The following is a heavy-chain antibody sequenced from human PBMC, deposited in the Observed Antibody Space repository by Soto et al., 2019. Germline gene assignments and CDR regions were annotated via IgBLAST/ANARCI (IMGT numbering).Heavy chain of an antibody. CDR1: GYSFTTHA. CDR3: ARGEQLYHYYYGMDV. J-gene: IGHJ6*02. V-gene: IGHV1-3*04. Sequence: CASVKVSCKASGYSFTTHAMIWVRQAPGQRPEWMGWINTGNGNTRYSPKFQGRVNITRDTSASTAYMELSSLKSEDTAVYYCARGEQLYHYYYGMDVWGQGSTVTVSS. CDR2: INTGNGNT.